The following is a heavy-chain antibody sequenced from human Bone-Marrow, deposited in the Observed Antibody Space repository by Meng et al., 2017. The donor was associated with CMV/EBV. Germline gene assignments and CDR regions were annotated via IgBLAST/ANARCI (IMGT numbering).Heavy chain of an antibody. CDR2: IYYSGST. J-gene: IGHJ6*02. CDR1: GGSISSYY. D-gene: IGHD1-26*01. Sequence: GSLRLSCTVSGGSISSYYWSWIRQPPGKGLEWIGYIYYSGSTNYNHSSKSRVTISVDTSKNQFSLKLSSVTAADTAVYYCARGGRRKQPLGDVWGQGTTVTVSS. CDR3: ARGGRRKQPLGDV. V-gene: IGHV4-59*01.